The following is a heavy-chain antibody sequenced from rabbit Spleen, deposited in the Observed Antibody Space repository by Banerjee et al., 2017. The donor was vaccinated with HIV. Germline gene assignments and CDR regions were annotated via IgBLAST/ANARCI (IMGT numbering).Heavy chain of an antibody. CDR2: IYTSSGRT. CDR3: ARQGNAYDL. J-gene: IGHJ4*01. D-gene: IGHD6-1*01. CDR1: GFSFSSSYW. Sequence: QEQLEESGGDLVKPEGSLTLTCTASGFSFSSSYWICWVRQAPGKGLDLIACIYTSSGRTWYVSWAKGRFTISKTSSTTVTLQMTSLTVADTAIYFCARQGNAYDLWGPGTLVTVS. V-gene: IGHV1S45*01.